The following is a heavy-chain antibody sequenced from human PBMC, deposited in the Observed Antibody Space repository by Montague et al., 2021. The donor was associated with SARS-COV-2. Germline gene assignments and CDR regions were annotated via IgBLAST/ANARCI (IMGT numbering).Heavy chain of an antibody. Sequence: SLRLSCAASGFSFYTYWMNWVRQAPGKGLEWEANINQDGSEKYYVDSVKGRFTISRDNAQNSLYLQLNSLRAEDTAVYYCAKDYSSGSYSYFYGMDVWGQGTTVAVSS. D-gene: IGHD6-19*01. J-gene: IGHJ6*02. CDR1: GFSFYTYW. CDR3: AKDYSSGSYSYFYGMDV. CDR2: INQDGSEK. V-gene: IGHV3-7*01.